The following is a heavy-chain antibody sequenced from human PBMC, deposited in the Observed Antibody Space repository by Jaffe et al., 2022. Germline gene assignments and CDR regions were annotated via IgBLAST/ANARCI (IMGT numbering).Heavy chain of an antibody. J-gene: IGHJ4*02. V-gene: IGHV4-34*01. CDR1: GGSFSGYY. D-gene: IGHD3-9*01. CDR3: ARIGQPLRYFDWLFSFDY. Sequence: QVQLQQWGAGLLKPSETLSLTCAVYGGSFSGYYWSWIRQPPGKGLEWIGEINHSGSTNYNPSLKSRVTISVDTSKNQFSLKLSSVTAADTAVYYCARIGQPLRYFDWLFSFDYWGQGTLVTVSS. CDR2: INHSGST.